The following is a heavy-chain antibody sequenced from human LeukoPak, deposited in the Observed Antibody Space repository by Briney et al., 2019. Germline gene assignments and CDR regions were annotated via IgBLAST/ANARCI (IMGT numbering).Heavy chain of an antibody. J-gene: IGHJ1*01. CDR3: ARGVSYYDSSGYYNEYFQH. Sequence: SETLSLTCTVSGVSISSYYWSWIRQPPGKGLEWIGYIYYSGSTNYNPSLKSRVTISVDTSKNQFSLKLSSVTAADTAVYYCARGVSYYDSSGYYNEYFQHWGQGTLVTVSS. CDR1: GVSISSYY. CDR2: IYYSGST. D-gene: IGHD3-22*01. V-gene: IGHV4-59*08.